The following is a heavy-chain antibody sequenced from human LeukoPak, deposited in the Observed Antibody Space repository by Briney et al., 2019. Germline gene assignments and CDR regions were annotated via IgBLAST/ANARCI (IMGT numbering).Heavy chain of an antibody. V-gene: IGHV3-21*01. CDR2: IGTSTSYI. J-gene: IGHJ6*04. CDR1: GFTFSRYE. D-gene: IGHD3-10*02. CDR3: AELGITMIGGV. Sequence: GGSLRLSCEASGFTFSRYEMNWVRQTPGKGLEWVSSIGTSTSYIYYADSVKGRFTISRDNAKNSLYLQMNSLRAEDTAVYYCAELGITMIGGVWGKGTTVTISS.